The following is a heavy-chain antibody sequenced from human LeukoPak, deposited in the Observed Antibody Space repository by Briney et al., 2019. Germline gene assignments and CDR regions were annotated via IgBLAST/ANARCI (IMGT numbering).Heavy chain of an antibody. CDR3: AKGHGDYVPAEYLQH. J-gene: IGHJ1*01. CDR1: GFSFDNYA. D-gene: IGHD4-17*01. V-gene: IGHV3-23*01. Sequence: GGSLRLSCAGSGFSFDNYAMTWVRQAPGKGLEWVSSISGNSDRTYYADSVKGRFAIFRDNSKNTVTLQMNSLRAEDTAVYSCAKGHGDYVPAEYLQHWGQGTLVTASS. CDR2: ISGNSDRT.